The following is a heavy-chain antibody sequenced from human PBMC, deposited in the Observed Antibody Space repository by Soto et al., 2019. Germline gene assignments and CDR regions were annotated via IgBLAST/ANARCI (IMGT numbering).Heavy chain of an antibody. D-gene: IGHD5-18*01. Sequence: ASLKISCKGYGYSFTSHWIGWVRQMPGKGLEWMGIIYPGDSDTRYSPSFQGQVTISDDKSISTAYLQWSRLKASDTAMYYCAGGGYSYGPFDYWGQGTLVTVSS. J-gene: IGHJ4*02. CDR1: GYSFTSHW. CDR3: AGGGYSYGPFDY. V-gene: IGHV5-51*01. CDR2: IYPGDSDT.